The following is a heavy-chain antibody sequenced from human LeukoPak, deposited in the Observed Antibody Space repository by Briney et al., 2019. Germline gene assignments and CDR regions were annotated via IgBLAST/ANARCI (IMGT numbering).Heavy chain of an antibody. J-gene: IGHJ3*02. CDR2: IYHSGST. CDR3: ARHGTTVVTRDAFDI. Sequence: PSETLSLTCAVSGYSISSGYYWGWIRPPPGKGLEWIGSIYHSGSTYYNPSLKSRFTISVDTSKNQLSLKLSSVTAADTAVYYCARHGTTVVTRDAFDIWGQGTMVTVSS. D-gene: IGHD4-23*01. V-gene: IGHV4-38-2*01. CDR1: GYSISSGYY.